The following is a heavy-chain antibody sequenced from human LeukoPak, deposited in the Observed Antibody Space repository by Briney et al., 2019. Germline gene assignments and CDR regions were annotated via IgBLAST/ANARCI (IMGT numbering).Heavy chain of an antibody. J-gene: IGHJ4*02. CDR3: TTAFGYSRD. CDR2: ISHSGTT. Sequence: SETLSLTCAVSGGSISSSWWSWVRQPPGKGLEWIGEISHSGTTNYNPSLRSRVTISVDKSKNQFSLELSSVTAADTALYYCTTAFGYSRDWGQGTLVTVSS. V-gene: IGHV4-4*02. CDR1: GGSISSSW. D-gene: IGHD6-13*01.